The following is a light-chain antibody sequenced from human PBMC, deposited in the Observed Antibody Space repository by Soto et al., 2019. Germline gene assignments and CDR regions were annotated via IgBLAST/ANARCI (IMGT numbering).Light chain of an antibody. CDR2: DAS. CDR1: QSISHW. Sequence: DIQMTQAPSTLSASIGDRVIITCRASQSISHWLAWYQQKPGKAPKLLISDASILESGVPSRFSGSTSGTEFTLTISSLQPDDFATYYCQQYHTYRTVGQGTKVDSK. V-gene: IGKV1-5*01. J-gene: IGKJ1*01. CDR3: QQYHTYRT.